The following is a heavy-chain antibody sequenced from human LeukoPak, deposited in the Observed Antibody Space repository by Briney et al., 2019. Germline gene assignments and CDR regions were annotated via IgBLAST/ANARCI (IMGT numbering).Heavy chain of an antibody. J-gene: IGHJ3*02. CDR3: ARDLGFDYGGAFDI. CDR1: GGSISSYY. CDR2: IYYSGST. D-gene: IGHD4-17*01. Sequence: PSETLSLTCTVSGGSISSYYWSWIRQPPGKGLEWIGYIYYSGSTNYNPSLKSRVTISVDTSKNQFSLELSSVTAADTAVYYCARDLGFDYGGAFDIWGQGTMVTVSS. V-gene: IGHV4-59*01.